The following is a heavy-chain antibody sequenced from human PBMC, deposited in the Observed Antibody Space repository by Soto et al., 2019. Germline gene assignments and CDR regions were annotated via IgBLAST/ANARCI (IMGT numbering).Heavy chain of an antibody. V-gene: IGHV4-61*01. CDR1: GVSVSSANYY. Sequence: QVQLQESGPGLVKPSETLSLTCTVSGVSVSSANYYWSWIRQPPGKGLEWIGHIYYSESTNYNSSLKSRVTISVDTSKNQFSLKLSSVTAADTAVYYCARGGPSSSWYEFRHWGQGTLVTVSS. CDR3: ARGGPSSSWYEFRH. CDR2: IYYSEST. D-gene: IGHD6-13*01. J-gene: IGHJ1*01.